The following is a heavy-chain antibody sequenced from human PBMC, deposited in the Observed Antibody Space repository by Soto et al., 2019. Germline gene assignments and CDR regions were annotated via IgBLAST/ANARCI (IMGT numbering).Heavy chain of an antibody. Sequence: QVQLVESGGGVAQAGRSLRLSCTVSGFTFCGHAMHWVRQAPGKGLEWVTQIWYDGSNKYYAESVKGRFTISRDNSKNTLYLQMNSLRVEDTAVYYCARDGQGLAPYALDVWGQGTSVTVSS. V-gene: IGHV3-33*01. CDR1: GFTFCGHA. CDR2: IWYDGSNK. J-gene: IGHJ6*02. CDR3: ARDGQGLAPYALDV. D-gene: IGHD6-19*01.